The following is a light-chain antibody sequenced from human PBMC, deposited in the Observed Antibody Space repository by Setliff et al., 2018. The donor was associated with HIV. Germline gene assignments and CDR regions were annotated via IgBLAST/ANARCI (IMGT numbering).Light chain of an antibody. CDR3: ASYTNIITFV. CDR2: DVS. J-gene: IGLJ1*01. CDR1: SADVGVYDF. Sequence: QSALSQPASVSGSPGQSIFISCTGTSADVGVYDFVSWYQQHPGKAPKLILYDVSNRPSGVSNRFSGSKSGNTASLTISGLQTEDESDYFCASYTNIITFVFGTGTKVTVL. V-gene: IGLV2-14*03.